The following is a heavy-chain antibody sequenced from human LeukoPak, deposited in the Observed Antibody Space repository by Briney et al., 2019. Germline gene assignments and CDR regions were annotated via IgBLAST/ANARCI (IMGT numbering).Heavy chain of an antibody. CDR2: IIPIFGTA. Sequence: SVKVSCKASGGTFSSYAISWVQQAPGQGLEWMGGIIPIFGTANYAQKFQGRVTITADESTSTAYMELSSLRSEDTAVYYCARGPQGGTTWFLKDYYYFDYWGQGTLVTVSS. D-gene: IGHD1-1*01. V-gene: IGHV1-69*13. CDR1: GGTFSSYA. J-gene: IGHJ4*02. CDR3: ARGPQGGTTWFLKDYYYFDY.